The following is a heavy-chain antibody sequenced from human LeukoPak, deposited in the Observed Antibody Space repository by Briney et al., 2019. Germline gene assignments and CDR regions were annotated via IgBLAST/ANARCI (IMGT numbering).Heavy chain of an antibody. CDR2: IYYSGST. CDR3: ARGPWKQLAIPAEYFQH. D-gene: IGHD6-13*01. Sequence: SETLSLTCTVSGGSISSSSYYWGWIRQPPGKGLEWIGSIYYSGSTYYNPSLKSRVTISVDMYKNQLSLQLTSATAADTAVYYCARGPWKQLAIPAEYFQHWGQGTLVTVSS. V-gene: IGHV4-39*07. CDR1: GGSISSSSYY. J-gene: IGHJ1*01.